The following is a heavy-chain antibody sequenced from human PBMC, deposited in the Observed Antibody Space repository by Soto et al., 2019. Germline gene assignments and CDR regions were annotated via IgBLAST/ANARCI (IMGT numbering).Heavy chain of an antibody. CDR3: ARGHYYYGMDV. CDR1: NGSVSSGTYS. Sequence: SETLSLTCTVSNGSVSSGTYSWSWVRQPPGKGLEWIGDIYYSGTTYYTPSLKSRLTMSMDRANDHFSLNLTAVTAADTAVYFCARGHYYYGMDVWGQGITVTVSS. V-gene: IGHV4-30-2*01. CDR2: IYYSGTT. J-gene: IGHJ6*02.